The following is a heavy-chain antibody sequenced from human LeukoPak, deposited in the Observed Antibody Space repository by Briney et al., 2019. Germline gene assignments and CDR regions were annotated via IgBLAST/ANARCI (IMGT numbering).Heavy chain of an antibody. CDR1: GYTFTSNH. J-gene: IGHJ5*02. CDR3: ARDPHPGEYFDWLCT. CDR2: IIPIFGTA. V-gene: IGHV1-69*13. Sequence: SVKVSCKASGYTFTSNHIHWVRQAPGQGLEWMGGIIPIFGTANYAQKFQGRVTITADESTSTAYMELSSLRSEDTAVYYCARDPHPGEYFDWLCTWGQGTLVTVSS. D-gene: IGHD3-9*01.